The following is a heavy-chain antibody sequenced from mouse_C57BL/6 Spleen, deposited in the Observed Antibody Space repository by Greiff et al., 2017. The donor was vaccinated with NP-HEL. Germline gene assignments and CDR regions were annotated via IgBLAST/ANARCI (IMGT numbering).Heavy chain of an antibody. D-gene: IGHD2-1*01. V-gene: IGHV1-81*01. CDR3: ARCGNYVGAMDY. CDR1: GYTFTSYG. CDR2: IYPRSGNT. Sequence: QVQLKQSGAELARPGASVKLSCKASGYTFTSYGISWVKQRTGQGLEWIGEIYPRSGNTYYNEKFKGKATLTADKSSSTAYMELRSLTSEDSAVYFCARCGNYVGAMDYWGQGTSVTVSS. J-gene: IGHJ4*01.